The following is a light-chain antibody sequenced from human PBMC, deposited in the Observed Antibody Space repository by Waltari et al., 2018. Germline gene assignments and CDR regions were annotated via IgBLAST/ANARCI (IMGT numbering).Light chain of an antibody. J-gene: IGKJ1*01. CDR2: KAS. V-gene: IGKV1-5*03. Sequence: DIQMTQSPTTLSASVGDRVTITCRASQSISSWFAWYQQKPGKAPDLLIYKASSLESGVPSRFSGSGSGTEFTLTISSLQPDDFATYYCQQYDTYPWTFGQGTKVEI. CDR3: QQYDTYPWT. CDR1: QSISSW.